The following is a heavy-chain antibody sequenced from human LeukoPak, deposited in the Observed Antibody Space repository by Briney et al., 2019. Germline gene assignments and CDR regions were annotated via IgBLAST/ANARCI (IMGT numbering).Heavy chain of an antibody. CDR2: IYPRDSDT. V-gene: IGHV5-51*01. J-gene: IGHJ3*01. CDR3: ARFTAAAPGTFDV. CDR1: GYDFTTYW. Sequence: GESLKISCKCSGYDFTTYWIGWVRQMSGIGLEWMGIIYPRDSDTRYSPSSQGLVTISADKSISTAYLQWNSVKASDTAMYYCARFTAAAPGTFDVWGQGTMVTVSS. D-gene: IGHD6-25*01.